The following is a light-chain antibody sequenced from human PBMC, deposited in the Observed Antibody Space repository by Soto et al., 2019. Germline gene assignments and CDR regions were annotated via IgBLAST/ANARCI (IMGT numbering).Light chain of an antibody. V-gene: IGKV1-8*01. Sequence: AIRMTQSPSSFSASTGDRVTITCRARQGISSYLAWYQQQPGKAPKLLIYAASTLQSGVPSRFSGSGSGTDFTLSISWLQSEDFATYYCQQYYSYPLTFGGGTKVEIK. J-gene: IGKJ4*01. CDR2: AAS. CDR3: QQYYSYPLT. CDR1: QGISSY.